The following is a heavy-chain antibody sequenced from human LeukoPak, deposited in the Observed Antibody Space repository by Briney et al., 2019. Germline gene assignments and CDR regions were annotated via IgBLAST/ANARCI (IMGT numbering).Heavy chain of an antibody. CDR3: ARVGSTSCYDY. V-gene: IGHV3-21*01. CDR1: GFTFSSYS. Sequence: GGSLRLSCAASGFTFSSYSMNWVRQAPGKGLEWVSSISSSSSYIYYADSVKGRFTISRDNAKNSLYLQMNSLRAEDTAVYYCARVGSTSCYDYWGQGTLVTVSS. J-gene: IGHJ4*02. D-gene: IGHD2-2*01. CDR2: ISSSSSYI.